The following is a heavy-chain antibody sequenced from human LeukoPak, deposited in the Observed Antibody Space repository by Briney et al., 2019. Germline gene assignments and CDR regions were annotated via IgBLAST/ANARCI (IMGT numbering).Heavy chain of an antibody. V-gene: IGHV3-48*03. CDR2: ISSGGMWI. J-gene: IGHJ5*02. CDR1: GFTFSSYE. D-gene: IGHD1-26*01. CDR3: ARDAGGRTQREGWFDP. Sequence: PGGSLRLSCAASGFTFSSYEMNWVRQAPGKGLEWVSSISSGGMWIYYADSLKGRFTISRDNAKNSLYLQMKSLRVEDTAVYYCARDAGGRTQREGWFDPWGQGTLVTVSS.